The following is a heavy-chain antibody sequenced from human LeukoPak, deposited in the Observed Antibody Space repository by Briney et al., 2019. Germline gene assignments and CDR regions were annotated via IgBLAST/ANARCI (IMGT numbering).Heavy chain of an antibody. CDR3: ARHSVDTAGDY. J-gene: IGHJ4*02. CDR2: GNESGGT. D-gene: IGHD5-18*01. CDR1: GGSLNGHY. V-gene: IGHV4-34*01. Sequence: SETLSLTCAVYGGSLNGHYWSWIRQPPGKGLEWIGEGNESGGTKFNPSLKSRVTISVDTSKNQLSLKLSSVTAADTAVYYCARHSVDTAGDYWGQGTLVTVSS.